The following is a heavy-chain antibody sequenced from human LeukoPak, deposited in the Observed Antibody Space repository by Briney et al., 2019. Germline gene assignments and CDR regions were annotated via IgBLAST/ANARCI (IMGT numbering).Heavy chain of an antibody. CDR3: ARVRAVAAAGRYYFDY. CDR2: IKQDGSEK. J-gene: IGHJ4*02. Sequence: GGSLRLSCAASGFTFSSYWMSWVRQAPGKGLEWLANIKQDGSEKYYVDSVKGRFTISRDNAKNSLYLQMNSLRAEDTAVYYCARVRAVAAAGRYYFDYWGQGTLVTVSS. V-gene: IGHV3-7*01. CDR1: GFTFSSYW. D-gene: IGHD6-13*01.